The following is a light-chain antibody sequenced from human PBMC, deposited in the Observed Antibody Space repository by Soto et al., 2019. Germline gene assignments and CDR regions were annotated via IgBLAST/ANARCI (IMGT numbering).Light chain of an antibody. V-gene: IGKV3-20*01. Sequence: EIVLTQSPGTLSLSPGERATLSCRASQSVRSSYLAWYQQKPGQAPRRLMYGASSRATGIPDRFSGNGSGTDFTLNISTLETEDFAVYYCKQYGSSPTFGKWTQLEIK. CDR1: QSVRSSY. CDR3: KQYGSSPT. J-gene: IGKJ5*01. CDR2: GAS.